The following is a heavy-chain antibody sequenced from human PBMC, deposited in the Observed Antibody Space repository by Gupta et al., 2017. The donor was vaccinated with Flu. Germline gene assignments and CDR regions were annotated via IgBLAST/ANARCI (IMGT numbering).Heavy chain of an antibody. D-gene: IGHD4-17*01. V-gene: IGHV3-74*01. CDR2: INPDGGST. Sequence: EVQLVESGGGLVQPGGSLRLSCAASGFTFSSSYLQWVRQAPGKGLVWVSRINPDGGSTTYADSVKGRFTISRDNAKNTLYLQMNSLRAEDTAVYYCATVTTGCWGQGTLVTVSS. J-gene: IGHJ4*02. CDR3: ATVTTGC. CDR1: GFTFSSSY.